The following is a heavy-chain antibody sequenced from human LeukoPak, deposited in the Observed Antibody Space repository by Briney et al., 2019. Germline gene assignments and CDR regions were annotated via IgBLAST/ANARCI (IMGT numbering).Heavy chain of an antibody. CDR1: GFTFSSYE. D-gene: IGHD3-10*01. CDR2: ISSSGSTT. J-gene: IGHJ4*02. Sequence: GGSLRLSCAASGFTFSSYEMNWVRQAPGKGLEWVSYISSSGSTTYYADSVKGRFTISRDNAKNSLYLQMNSLRAEDTAVYYCTTDNYLWVGDLFGEHSWGQRTLVTVSS. CDR3: TTDNYLWVGDLFGEHS. V-gene: IGHV3-48*03.